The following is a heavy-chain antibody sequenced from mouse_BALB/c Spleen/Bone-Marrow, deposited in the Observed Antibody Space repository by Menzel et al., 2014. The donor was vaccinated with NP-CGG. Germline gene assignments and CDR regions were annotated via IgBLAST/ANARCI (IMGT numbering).Heavy chain of an antibody. CDR1: GFNIKDTY. CDR2: IDPANGNT. J-gene: IGHJ3*01. Sequence: EVKLMESGAELVKPGASVKLSCTASGFNIKDTYTHWVKPRPEQGLEWIGRIDPANGNTKYDPKFQGKATITADTSSNTAYLQLSSLTSEDTAVYYCAMYYYGSSLFAYWGQGTLVTGSA. CDR3: AMYYYGSSLFAY. D-gene: IGHD1-1*01. V-gene: IGHV14-3*02.